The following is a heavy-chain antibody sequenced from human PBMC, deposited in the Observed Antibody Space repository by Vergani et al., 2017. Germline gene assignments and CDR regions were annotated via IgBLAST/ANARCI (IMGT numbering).Heavy chain of an antibody. Sequence: EVQLVESGGGLVQPGRSLRLSCAASGFTFSSYWMSWVRQAPGKGLEWVANIKQDGSEKYYVDSVKGRFTISRDNAKNSLYLQMNSLRAEDTAVYYCAREPPALLYYYGMDVWGQGTTVTVSS. CDR3: AREPPALLYYYGMDV. V-gene: IGHV3-7*01. CDR2: IKQDGSEK. CDR1: GFTFSSYW. J-gene: IGHJ6*02.